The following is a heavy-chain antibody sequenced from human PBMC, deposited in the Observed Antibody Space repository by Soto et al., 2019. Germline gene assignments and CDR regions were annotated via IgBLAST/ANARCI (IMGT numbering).Heavy chain of an antibody. CDR1: GVTFDTYG. CDR2: ISYEGSNT. D-gene: IGHD1-1*01. V-gene: IGHV3-30-3*01. J-gene: IGHJ6*02. CDR3: ARVTTGNKRYSCSGWDG. Sequence: QVHLVESGGGVAQPGRALRLSCGASGVTFDTYGIHWVRQAPGKGRQWVALISYEGSNTYYADSVRGRFTISRDNSKNTLYLQLNALRPDDTGVYYCARVTTGNKRYSCSGWDGWGRGNAVTVS.